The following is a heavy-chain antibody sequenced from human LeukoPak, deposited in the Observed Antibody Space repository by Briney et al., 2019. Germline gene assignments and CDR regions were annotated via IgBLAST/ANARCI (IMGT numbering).Heavy chain of an antibody. CDR1: GGSISSSSYY. Sequence: SETLSLTCTVSGGSISSSSYYWGWIRQPPGKGLEWIGSIYYSGSTYYNPSLKSRVTISVYTSKNQFSLKLSSVTAADTAVYYCASPEAGFGRWLQFGPPPRFDYWGQGTLVTVSS. D-gene: IGHD5-24*01. CDR3: ASPEAGFGRWLQFGPPPRFDY. J-gene: IGHJ4*02. V-gene: IGHV4-39*01. CDR2: IYYSGST.